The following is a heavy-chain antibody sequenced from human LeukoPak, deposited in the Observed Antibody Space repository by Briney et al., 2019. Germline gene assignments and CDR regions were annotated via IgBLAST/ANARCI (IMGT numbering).Heavy chain of an antibody. D-gene: IGHD6-13*01. CDR3: ASECGSRRHFYFDL. J-gene: IGHJ2*01. Sequence: PGGSLRLSCAASGFTFSSYSMNWVRQAPGKGLEWISYISGSSSTLYYADSVKGRFTISRDNAKNSLYLQMTSLRDEDTAVYYCASECGSRRHFYFDLWGRGTLVTVSS. CDR1: GFTFSSYS. CDR2: ISGSSSTL. V-gene: IGHV3-48*02.